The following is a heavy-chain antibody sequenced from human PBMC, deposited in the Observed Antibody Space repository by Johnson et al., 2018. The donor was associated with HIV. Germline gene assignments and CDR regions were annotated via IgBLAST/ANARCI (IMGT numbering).Heavy chain of an antibody. CDR1: GFTFSSYA. D-gene: IGHD5-18*01. V-gene: IGHV3-30*14. CDR2: ISYDGSNK. J-gene: IGHJ3*02. CDR3: AGGPWYSYGPQVAFDI. Sequence: QMLLVESGGGVVQPGRSLRLSCAASGFTFSSYAMHWVRQAPGKGLEWVAVISYDGSNKYYADSVKGRFTISRDNSKNTLYLQMGSLRAEDMAVYYCAGGPWYSYGPQVAFDIWGQGTMVTVSS.